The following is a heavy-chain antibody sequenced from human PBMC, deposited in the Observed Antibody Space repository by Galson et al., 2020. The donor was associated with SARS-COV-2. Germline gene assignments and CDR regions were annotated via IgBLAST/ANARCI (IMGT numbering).Heavy chain of an antibody. CDR1: GYSISSAYH. J-gene: IGHJ4*02. V-gene: IGHV4-38-2*02. CDR2: IYHSGNT. CDR3: ARGTEFRPYSACTK. D-gene: IGHD1-26*01. Sequence: SQTLSLTCTVSGYSISSAYHWGWLRQPPGQGLECIGSIYHSGNTYYNPSLESRVTISVDTSKNQFSLKLSSVTAADTAVYYCARGTEFRPYSACTKWGQGTLVTVSS.